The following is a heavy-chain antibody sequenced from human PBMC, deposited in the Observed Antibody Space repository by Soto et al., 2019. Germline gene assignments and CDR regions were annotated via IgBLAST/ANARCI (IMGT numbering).Heavy chain of an antibody. CDR2: IAPDASQI. J-gene: IGHJ4*02. Sequence: GGSLRLSCAASGFTFSGKTMYWVRQAPGKGLEWVALIAPDASQIYYADSVKGRFTISRDNSKNTLYLQMKSLRAEDTSLYLCATDIHATWLLNSWGQGTLVTVSS. CDR3: ATDIHATWLLNS. V-gene: IGHV3-30-3*01. CDR1: GFTFSGKT. D-gene: IGHD2-2*02.